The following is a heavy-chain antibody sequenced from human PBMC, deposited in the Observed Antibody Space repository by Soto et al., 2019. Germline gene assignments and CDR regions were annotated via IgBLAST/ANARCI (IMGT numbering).Heavy chain of an antibody. J-gene: IGHJ4*02. CDR2: ISGSGGST. D-gene: IGHD3-16*02. CDR1: GVSFSSYA. Sequence: PGWSPRLSCAACGVSFSSYAISWVRQAPGKGLEWVSAISGSGGSTYYADSVKGRFTISRDNSKNTLYLQMNSLRAEDTAVYYCAKVDHLSYDYWGQGTLVTVSS. CDR3: AKVDHLSYDY. V-gene: IGHV3-23*01.